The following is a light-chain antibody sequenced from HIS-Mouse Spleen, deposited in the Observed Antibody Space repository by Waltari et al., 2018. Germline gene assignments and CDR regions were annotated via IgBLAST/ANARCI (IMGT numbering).Light chain of an antibody. J-gene: IGLJ1*01. CDR3: HVWDSSSDHYV. CDR2: EDS. CDR1: NFRSKS. V-gene: IGLV3-21*03. Sequence: SYMLTQPPSVSVAPGKTARITCGGNNFRSKSVNGNKQKPGQAPGLAVYEDSNRPTGIPERFSGSNSGTMSTLTISRVEAEDEADYYCHVWDSSSDHYVFGTGTKVTVL.